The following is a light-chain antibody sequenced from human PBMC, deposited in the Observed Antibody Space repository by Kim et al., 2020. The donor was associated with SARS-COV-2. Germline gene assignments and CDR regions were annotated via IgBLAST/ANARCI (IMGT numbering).Light chain of an antibody. CDR1: KLGDKF. J-gene: IGLJ1*01. CDR2: HDN. V-gene: IGLV3-1*01. Sequence: SYELTQPPSLSVSPGQTASITCSGYKLGDKFVCWYQQKPGQSPVLVIYHDNRRPSGIPERFSGSNSGNTATLTISGAQPMDEADYYCQAWDSSTHNYVFGAGTKVTVL. CDR3: QAWDSSTHNYV.